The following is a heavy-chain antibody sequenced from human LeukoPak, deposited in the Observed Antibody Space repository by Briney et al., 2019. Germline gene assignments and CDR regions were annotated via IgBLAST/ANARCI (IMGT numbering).Heavy chain of an antibody. Sequence: SETLSLTCAVYGGSFSGYYWSWIRQPPGKGLEWIGEINHSGSTNYNPSLKSRVTISVDTSKNQFSLKLSSVTAADTAVYYCARGDSSSWYRYVDYWGQGTLVIVSS. V-gene: IGHV4-34*01. CDR3: ARGDSSSWYRYVDY. CDR2: INHSGST. J-gene: IGHJ4*02. CDR1: GGSFSGYY. D-gene: IGHD6-13*01.